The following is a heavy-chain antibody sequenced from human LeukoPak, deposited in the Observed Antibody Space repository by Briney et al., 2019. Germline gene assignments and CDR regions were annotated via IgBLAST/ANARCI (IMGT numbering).Heavy chain of an antibody. J-gene: IGHJ4*02. CDR1: GFTFSGSD. V-gene: IGHV3-73*01. Sequence: GGSLKLSCAASGFTFSGSDMQWVREASGKGLEWVGRVRSRANSYGTTYAASVKGRFSISRDDSKNTAFLEMNSLKTEDTAVYYCTTHYYDSSGYHYGAFDYWGQGTLVTVSS. CDR3: TTHYYDSSGYHYGAFDY. D-gene: IGHD3-22*01. CDR2: VRSRANSYGT.